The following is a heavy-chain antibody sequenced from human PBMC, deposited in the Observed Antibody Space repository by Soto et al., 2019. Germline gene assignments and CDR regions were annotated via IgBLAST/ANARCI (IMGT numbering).Heavy chain of an antibody. CDR2: IWYDGSNK. D-gene: IGHD3-10*01. Sequence: QVQLVESGGGVVQPGRSLRLSCAASGFTFSSYGMHWVRQAPGKGLEWVAVIWYDGSNKYYADSVKGRFTISRDNSKNTLYLQLNSLRAQDTAVYYCARAPDYYCSGSYYANYYYGMDVCGQGTTVTVSS. J-gene: IGHJ6*02. CDR1: GFTFSSYG. CDR3: ARAPDYYCSGSYYANYYYGMDV. V-gene: IGHV3-33*01.